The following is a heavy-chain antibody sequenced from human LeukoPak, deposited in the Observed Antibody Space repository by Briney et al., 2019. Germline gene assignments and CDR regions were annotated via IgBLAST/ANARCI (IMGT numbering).Heavy chain of an antibody. V-gene: IGHV4-38-2*02. CDR3: ARGLYDSRQSSRSDYGGPAFDI. CDR2: IYHSGST. Sequence: PSETLSLTCTVSGYSISSGYYWGWIRQPPGKGLEWIGSIYHSGSTYYNPSLKSRVTISVDTSKNQFSLKLSSVTAADTAVYYCARGLYDSRQSSRSDYGGPAFDIWGQGTMVTVSS. D-gene: IGHD3-22*01. CDR1: GYSISSGYY. J-gene: IGHJ3*02.